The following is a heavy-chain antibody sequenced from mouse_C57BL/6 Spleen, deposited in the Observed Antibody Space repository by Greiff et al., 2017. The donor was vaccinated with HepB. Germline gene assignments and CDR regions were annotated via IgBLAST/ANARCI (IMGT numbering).Heavy chain of an antibody. V-gene: IGHV1-59*01. CDR1: GYTFTSYW. J-gene: IGHJ2*01. CDR3: ARHGRRDYFDY. CDR2: IDPSDSYT. D-gene: IGHD1-1*01. Sequence: QVQLQQPGAELVRPGPSVKLSCKASGYTFTSYWMHWVKQRPGQGLEWIGVIDPSDSYTNYNQKFKGKATLTVDTSSSTAYMQLSSLTSEDSAVYYCARHGRRDYFDYWGQGTTLTVSS.